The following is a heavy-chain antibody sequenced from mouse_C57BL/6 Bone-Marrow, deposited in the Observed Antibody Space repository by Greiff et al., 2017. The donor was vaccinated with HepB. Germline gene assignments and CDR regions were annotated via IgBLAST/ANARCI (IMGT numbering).Heavy chain of an antibody. CDR3: ASSREGY. CDR2: IAPSDSYT. Sequence: QVQLQQPGAELVRPGTSVKWSCKASGYTFTSYWMHWVKQRPGQGLEWIGVIAPSDSYTNYNQKCMGPATLTVDTSYSTAYMQRSSLTSEDYAVYYCASSREGYWGQGTTLAVSS. J-gene: IGHJ2*01. V-gene: IGHV1-59*01. CDR1: GYTFTSYW.